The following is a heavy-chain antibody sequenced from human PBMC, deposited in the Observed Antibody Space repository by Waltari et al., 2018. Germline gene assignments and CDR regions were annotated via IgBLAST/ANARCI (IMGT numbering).Heavy chain of an antibody. CDR2: KGHDNHDN. V-gene: IGHV3-30*16. J-gene: IGHJ4*02. CDR3: AREVGSSGHAGYFGY. Sequence: QEQLVESGGGVVQPGTSLRLSCAALGFPLSQVPMPWVRQAPGKGLEWLAVKGHDNHDNQYADSARGRFTVSRDNSKNTLYLQMNSLTVGDTAVYYCAREVGSSGHAGYFGYWGQGTLVTVSS. CDR1: GFPLSQVP. D-gene: IGHD6-19*01.